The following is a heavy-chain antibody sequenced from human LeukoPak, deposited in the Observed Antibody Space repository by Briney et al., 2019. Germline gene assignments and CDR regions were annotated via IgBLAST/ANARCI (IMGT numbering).Heavy chain of an antibody. CDR1: GYSISSGYY. CDR2: IYHSGST. Sequence: SETLSLTCTVSGYSISSGYYWGWIRQPPGKGLEWIGSIYHSGSTNYNPSLKSRVTISVDTSKNQFSLKLSSVTAADTAVYYCARVNPPHYYYYYMDVWGKGTTVTVSS. V-gene: IGHV4-38-2*02. CDR3: ARVNPPHYYYYYMDV. J-gene: IGHJ6*03.